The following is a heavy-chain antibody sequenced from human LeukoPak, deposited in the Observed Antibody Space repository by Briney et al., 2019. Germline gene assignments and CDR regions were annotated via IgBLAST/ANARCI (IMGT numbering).Heavy chain of an antibody. CDR1: GFTFSSYA. Sequence: GGSLRLSCAASGFTFSSYAMSWVRQAPGEGLEWVSAISGSGGSTYYADSVKGRFTISRDNSKNTLYLQMNSLRAEDTAVYYCAKVAIGYCSGGSCYWAYFFDYWGQGTLVTVSS. CDR2: ISGSGGST. D-gene: IGHD2-15*01. CDR3: AKVAIGYCSGGSCYWAYFFDY. J-gene: IGHJ4*02. V-gene: IGHV3-23*01.